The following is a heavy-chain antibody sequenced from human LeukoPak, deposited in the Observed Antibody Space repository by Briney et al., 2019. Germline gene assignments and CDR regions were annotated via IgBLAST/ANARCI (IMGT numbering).Heavy chain of an antibody. Sequence: GGSLRLTCAVSGLSFSNYWMHWVRQAPGKGLVWVARTNLHGTTVDYADSVKGRFTISRDNAKNTLFLQMDSLRAEDTAVYYCASAYTYVPLGEHWCQGQLVTVSS. V-gene: IGHV3-74*01. J-gene: IGHJ4*02. D-gene: IGHD3-16*01. CDR2: TNLHGTTV. CDR1: GLSFSNYW. CDR3: ASAYTYVPLGEH.